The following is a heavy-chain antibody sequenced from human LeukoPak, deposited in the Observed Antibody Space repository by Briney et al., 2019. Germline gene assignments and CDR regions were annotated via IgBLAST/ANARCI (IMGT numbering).Heavy chain of an antibody. CDR1: GYTFTSYG. V-gene: IGHV1-18*04. Sequence: ASVKVSCKASGYTFTSYGISWVRQAPGQGLEWMGWISAYNGNTNYAQKLQGRVTMTTDTSTSTDYMELRSLRSDDTAVYYCARLGVATTGQMPYYYGMDVWGKGTTVSVSS. CDR2: ISAYNGNT. CDR3: ARLGVATTGQMPYYYGMDV. J-gene: IGHJ6*04. D-gene: IGHD5-12*01.